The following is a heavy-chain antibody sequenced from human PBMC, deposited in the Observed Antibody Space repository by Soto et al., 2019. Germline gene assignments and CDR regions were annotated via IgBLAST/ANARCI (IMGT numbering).Heavy chain of an antibody. Sequence: EVQLLESGGGLVQPGGSLSLSCAASGFTFGSHAMIWVRQAPGKGLEWVSAISGSGGSAYYADSVKGRFTISRDNSINTLYLQMNSLRADDTALYYCAKEPYSDFWSAYYYFDYWGQGTLVTVSS. CDR2: ISGSGGSA. CDR3: AKEPYSDFWSAYYYFDY. J-gene: IGHJ4*02. V-gene: IGHV3-23*01. CDR1: GFTFGSHA. D-gene: IGHD3-3*01.